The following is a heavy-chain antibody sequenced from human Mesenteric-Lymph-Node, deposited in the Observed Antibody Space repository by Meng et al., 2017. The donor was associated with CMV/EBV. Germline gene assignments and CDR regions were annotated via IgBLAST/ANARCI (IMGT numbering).Heavy chain of an antibody. CDR3: ARVTYYYDSSGYPYFDY. CDR2: ISYDGSNK. V-gene: IGHV3-30-3*01. D-gene: IGHD3-22*01. Sequence: SLRLSCAASGFTFSSYAMHWVRQAPGKGLEWVAVISYDGSNKYYADSVKGRFTISRDNSKNTLYLQMNSLRAEDTAVYYCARVTYYYDSSGYPYFDYWGQGTLVTVSS. CDR1: GFTFSSYA. J-gene: IGHJ4*02.